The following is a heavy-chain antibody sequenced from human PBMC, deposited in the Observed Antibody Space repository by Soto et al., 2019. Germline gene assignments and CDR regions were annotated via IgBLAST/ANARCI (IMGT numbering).Heavy chain of an antibody. D-gene: IGHD1-26*01. Sequence: EVQMVESGGGLVQPGGSLRLSCAVSGFTVITNYISWVRQAPGEGLEWVSDIYAGGNTYYADSVKGRFAIARDNSKNTLYLEMNSLLAEDTAVYYCARKKSIVGATCYFDYWGQGTLVSVSS. CDR1: GFTVITNY. J-gene: IGHJ4*02. V-gene: IGHV3-66*01. CDR3: ARKKSIVGATCYFDY. CDR2: IYAGGNT.